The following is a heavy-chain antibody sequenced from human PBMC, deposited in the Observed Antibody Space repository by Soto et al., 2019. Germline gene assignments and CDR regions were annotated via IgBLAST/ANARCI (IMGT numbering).Heavy chain of an antibody. CDR1: GFTFSSYA. D-gene: IGHD4-17*01. CDR3: AKVVTTVKYYYYYGMDV. V-gene: IGHV3-23*01. Sequence: EVQLLESGGGLVQPGGSLRLSCAASGFTFSSYAMSWLRQAPGKGLEWVSAISGSGGSTYYADSVKGRFTISRDNSKNTLYLQMNSLRAEDTAVYYCAKVVTTVKYYYYYGMDVWGQGTTVTVSS. J-gene: IGHJ6*02. CDR2: ISGSGGST.